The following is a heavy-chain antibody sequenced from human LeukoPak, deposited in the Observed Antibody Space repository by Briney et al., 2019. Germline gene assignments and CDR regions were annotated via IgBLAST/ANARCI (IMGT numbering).Heavy chain of an antibody. CDR2: IYYSGST. V-gene: IGHV4-59*01. CDR3: ARESREGYKFDY. D-gene: IGHD5-24*01. J-gene: IGHJ4*02. CDR1: GGSITSYY. Sequence: SETLSLTCTVSGGSITSYYGSCIRQSPGKGLEWIGYIYYSGSTNYSPSLKSRVTISVDSSKNQFSLKLSSVTAADTAVYYCARESREGYKFDYWGQGTLVTVSS.